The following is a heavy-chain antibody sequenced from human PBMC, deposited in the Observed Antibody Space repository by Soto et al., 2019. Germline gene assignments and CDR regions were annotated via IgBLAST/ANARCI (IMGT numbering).Heavy chain of an antibody. CDR2: IYYSGST. CDR1: GGSISSSSYY. J-gene: IGHJ4*02. D-gene: IGHD6-19*01. Sequence: SETLSLTCTVSGGSISSSSYYWGWIRQPPGKGLEWIGSIYYSGSTYYNPSLKSRVTISVDTSKNQFSLKLSSVTAADTAVYYCARLRKQWLVLDYWGQGTLVTVSS. CDR3: ARLRKQWLVLDY. V-gene: IGHV4-39*01.